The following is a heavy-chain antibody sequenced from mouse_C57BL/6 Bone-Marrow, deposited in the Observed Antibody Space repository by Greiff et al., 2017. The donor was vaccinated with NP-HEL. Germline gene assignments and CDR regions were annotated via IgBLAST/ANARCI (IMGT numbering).Heavy chain of an antibody. Sequence: VQLQQSGAELVRPGASVKLSCTASGFNIKDDYMHWVKQRPEQGLEWIGWIDPENGDTEYASKFQGKATITADTSSNTAYLQLSSLTSEDTAVYYCTGTVGKAYWGQGTLVTVSA. CDR1: GFNIKDDY. J-gene: IGHJ3*01. D-gene: IGHD1-1*01. V-gene: IGHV14-4*01. CDR2: IDPENGDT. CDR3: TGTVGKAY.